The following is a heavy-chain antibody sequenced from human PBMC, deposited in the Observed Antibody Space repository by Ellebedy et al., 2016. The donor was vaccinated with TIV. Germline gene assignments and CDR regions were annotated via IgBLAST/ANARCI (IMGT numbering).Heavy chain of an antibody. CDR3: ASDSHNNSH. J-gene: IGHJ4*02. CDR1: GFTFSSYW. D-gene: IGHD1/OR15-1a*01. CDR2: INQDGSEK. Sequence: GESLKISCAASGFTFSSYWMTWVRQAPGKGLEWVANINQDGSEKYYVDSVKGRFTISRDNAKNSLYLQMNSLRAEDSAVYYGASDSHNNSHWGQGTLVTVSS. V-gene: IGHV3-7*01.